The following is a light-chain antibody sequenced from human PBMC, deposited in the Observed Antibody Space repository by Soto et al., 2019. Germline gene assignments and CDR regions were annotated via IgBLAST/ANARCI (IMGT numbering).Light chain of an antibody. CDR3: QVWDTSTQTVV. V-gene: IGLV3-21*02. CDR1: NIGSKS. J-gene: IGLJ2*01. CDR2: DDY. Sequence: SYELTQPPSVSVAPGQTARITCGGNNIGSKSVHWYQQKPGQAPVLVVYDDYDRPSGIPERFSGTNSGNTATLTISRVEAVDEADYYCQVWDTSTQTVVFGGGTQLTVL.